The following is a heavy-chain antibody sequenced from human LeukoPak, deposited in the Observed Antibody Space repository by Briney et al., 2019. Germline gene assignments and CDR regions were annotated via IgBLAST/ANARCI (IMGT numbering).Heavy chain of an antibody. Sequence: SETLSLTCAVSGGSISSGGYYWGWIRQHPGEGLEWIGYIFYSGSTYYNPSLKSRVTISVDTSKNQSSLKLSSVTAADTAVYYCARQRRYCSSTSCYFGYYGLDVWGQGTTVTVSS. D-gene: IGHD2-2*01. CDR2: IFYSGST. CDR1: GGSISSGGYY. J-gene: IGHJ6*02. V-gene: IGHV4-31*11. CDR3: ARQRRYCSSTSCYFGYYGLDV.